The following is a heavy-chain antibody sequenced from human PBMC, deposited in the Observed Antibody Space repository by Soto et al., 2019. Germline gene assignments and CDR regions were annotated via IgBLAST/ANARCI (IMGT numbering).Heavy chain of an antibody. CDR1: GGSISSYY. Sequence: SETLSLTCTVSGGSISSYYWSWIRQPPGKGLEWIGYIYYSGSTNYIPSLKSQVTISVDTSKNQFSLKLSSVTAADTAVYYCARDSNWNYENWFDPWGQGTLVTVSS. J-gene: IGHJ5*02. V-gene: IGHV4-59*01. CDR2: IYYSGST. D-gene: IGHD1-7*01. CDR3: ARDSNWNYENWFDP.